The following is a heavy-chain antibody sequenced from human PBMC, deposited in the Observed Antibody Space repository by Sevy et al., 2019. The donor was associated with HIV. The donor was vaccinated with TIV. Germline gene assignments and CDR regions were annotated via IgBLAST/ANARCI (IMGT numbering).Heavy chain of an antibody. Sequence: GGSLRLSCAASGFNVSSNYMNWVRQAPGKGLEWVSVIYSGTNTYYAHSVKGRFTISRDTSKNTLYLQMNSLRAEDTALYYCARDRITYYFDSSGYYTSGYGMDVWGQGTTVTVSS. CDR1: GFNVSSNY. V-gene: IGHV3-53*01. J-gene: IGHJ6*02. D-gene: IGHD3-22*01. CDR3: ARDRITYYFDSSGYYTSGYGMDV. CDR2: IYSGTNT.